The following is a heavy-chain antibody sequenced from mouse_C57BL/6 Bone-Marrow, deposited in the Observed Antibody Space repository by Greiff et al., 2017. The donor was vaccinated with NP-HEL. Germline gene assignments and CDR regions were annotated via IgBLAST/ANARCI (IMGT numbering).Heavy chain of an antibody. V-gene: IGHV1-26*01. J-gene: IGHJ3*01. CDR1: GYTFTDYY. D-gene: IGHD1-1*02. CDR2: INPNNGGT. CDR3: ARSGWGLAWFAY. Sequence: VQLKQSGPELVKPGASVKISCKASGYTFTDYYMNWVKQSHGKSLEWIGDINPNNGGTSYNQKFKGKATLTVDKSSSTAYMEPRSLTSEDSAVYYGARSGWGLAWFAYWCQGTLVNVSA.